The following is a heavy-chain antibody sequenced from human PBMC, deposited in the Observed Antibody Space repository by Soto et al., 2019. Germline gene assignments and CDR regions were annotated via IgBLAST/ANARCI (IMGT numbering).Heavy chain of an antibody. CDR3: TRESMTTVTTYVLDYYYGMAV. D-gene: IGHD4-17*01. CDR1: GDSLSSTLSA. V-gene: IGHV6-1*01. CDR2: TYYRSKWYN. J-gene: IGHJ6*02. Sequence: QALSRTAAIRGDSLSSTLSAWNWIRQSPSIGLEWLGRTYYRSKWYNDYAVSVKSRITINPDTSKNQFSLQLNSVTPEDTAVYCYTRESMTTVTTYVLDYYYGMAVWGQGTTVTVSS.